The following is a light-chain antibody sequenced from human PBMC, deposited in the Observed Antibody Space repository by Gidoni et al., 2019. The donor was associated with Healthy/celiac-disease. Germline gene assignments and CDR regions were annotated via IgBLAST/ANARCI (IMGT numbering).Light chain of an antibody. J-gene: IGLJ3*02. V-gene: IGLV1-47*01. CDR3: AAWDDSLSYWV. Sequence: QSVLTPPPSASVTPGQRVTISCSGSSSNIGSNYVYWYQQLPGTAPKLLIYRNNQRPSGVPDRFSGSKSGTSASLAISGLRSEDEADYYCAAWDDSLSYWVFGGGTKLTVL. CDR2: RNN. CDR1: SSNIGSNY.